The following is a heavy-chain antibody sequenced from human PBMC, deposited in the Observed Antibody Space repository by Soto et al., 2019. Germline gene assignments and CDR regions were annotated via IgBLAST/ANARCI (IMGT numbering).Heavy chain of an antibody. D-gene: IGHD1-26*01. V-gene: IGHV5-10-1*01. J-gene: IGHJ4*02. Sequence: LKSSRTGSGYGLSSYLVSRGRQMPGKGLEWMGRIDPSDSYTNYSPSFQGHVTISADKSISTAYLQWSSLKASDTAMYYCARVGGSGSYLPWSYWGQGTLVTVSS. CDR2: IDPSDSYT. CDR1: GYGLSSYL. CDR3: ARVGGSGSYLPWSY.